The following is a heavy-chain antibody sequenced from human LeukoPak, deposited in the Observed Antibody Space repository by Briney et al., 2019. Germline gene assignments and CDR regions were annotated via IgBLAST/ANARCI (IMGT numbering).Heavy chain of an antibody. D-gene: IGHD6-13*01. CDR1: GFTFSSYA. V-gene: IGHV3-30*04. CDR2: ISYDGSNK. Sequence: GGSLRLSCAASGFTFSSYAMHWVRQAPGKGPEWVAVISYDGSNKYYADSVKGRFTISRDNSKNTLYLQMNSLRAEDTAVYYCARSQPGYSSTRFDYWGQGTLVTVSS. CDR3: ARSQPGYSSTRFDY. J-gene: IGHJ4*02.